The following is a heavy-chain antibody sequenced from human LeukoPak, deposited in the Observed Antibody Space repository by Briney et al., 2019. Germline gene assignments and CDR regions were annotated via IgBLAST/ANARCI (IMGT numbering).Heavy chain of an antibody. J-gene: IGHJ4*02. CDR2: FRSKPNSYTT. V-gene: IGHV3-73*01. CDR1: GFTFSGSY. Sequence: QPGGSLKLSCAASGFTFSGSYMHWVRQASGKGLEWVGLFRSKPNSYTTVYAASVKGRFTISRDDSKNTAYLQMNSLKAEDTAVYYCTRQECSGGSCSYVDYWGQGTLVTVSS. CDR3: TRQECSGGSCSYVDY. D-gene: IGHD2-15*01.